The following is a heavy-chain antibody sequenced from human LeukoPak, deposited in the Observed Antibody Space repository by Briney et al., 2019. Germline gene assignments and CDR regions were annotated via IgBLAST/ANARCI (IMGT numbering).Heavy chain of an antibody. CDR2: ISSSSSYI. V-gene: IGHV3-21*01. D-gene: IGHD5-12*01. CDR3: AREGLRTFDY. CDR1: GFTFSSYS. J-gene: IGHJ4*02. Sequence: KTGRSLRLSCAASGFTFSSYSMNWVRQAPGKGLEWVSSISSSSSYIYYADSVKGRFTISRDNAKNSLYLQINSLRGQDTAVYYCAREGLRTFDYWGQGTLVTVSS.